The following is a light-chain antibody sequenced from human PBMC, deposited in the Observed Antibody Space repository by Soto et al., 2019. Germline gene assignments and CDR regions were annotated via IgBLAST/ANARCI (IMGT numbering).Light chain of an antibody. V-gene: IGKV1-5*01. CDR1: QSISTW. CDR2: DAS. Sequence: DIQMTQSPSTLSASIGDRVTITCRASQSISTWLAWYQQKPGKAPNLIIYDASRLESGVPSRFSGTGFGTEFTLTISGLQPEDFATYFCQHCDNYLITFGQGTRLAI. J-gene: IGKJ5*01. CDR3: QHCDNYLIT.